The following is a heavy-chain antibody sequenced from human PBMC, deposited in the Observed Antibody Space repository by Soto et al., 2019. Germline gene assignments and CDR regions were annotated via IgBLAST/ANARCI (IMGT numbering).Heavy chain of an antibody. CDR1: GGTFTNYA. Sequence: QVQLVQSGAEVKKPGSSLKVSCKASGGTFTNYAFSWVRQAPGQGPEWMGGIIPIFGTPDYAQKFQGGVIITADESTRTVSMELNSLRSDDTAVYYCARERSVGYCITTTCPKPFYYYAMDVWGQGTTVTVSS. CDR3: ARERSVGYCITTTCPKPFYYYAMDV. D-gene: IGHD2-2*01. J-gene: IGHJ6*02. CDR2: IIPIFGTP. V-gene: IGHV1-69*12.